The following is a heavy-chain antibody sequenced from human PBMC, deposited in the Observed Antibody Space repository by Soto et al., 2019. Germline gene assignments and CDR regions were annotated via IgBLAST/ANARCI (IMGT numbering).Heavy chain of an antibody. V-gene: IGHV2-5*02. D-gene: IGHD3-10*01. J-gene: IGHJ5*02. CDR3: AQSLPAYGLGRARANYFAP. CDR2: IYWDDDK. Sequence: QITLKESGPTLVRPTQTLTLTCTFSGFSLSTTGVGVGWIRQPPGKALEWLALIYWDDDKRYSPSLKSRLTITXDXXKNEVILTMTNMDPVDPDTYYGAQSLPAYGLGRARANYFAPWGQGTLVTVSS. CDR1: GFSLSTTGVG.